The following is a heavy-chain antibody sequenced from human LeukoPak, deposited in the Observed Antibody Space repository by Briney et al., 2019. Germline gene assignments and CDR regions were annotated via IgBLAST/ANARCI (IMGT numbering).Heavy chain of an antibody. CDR3: AKGVGYSSGWYMDYYYMDV. V-gene: IGHV3-43*02. D-gene: IGHD6-19*01. CDR2: ISGDGGST. CDR1: GFTFDDYA. Sequence: GGSLRLSCAASGFTFDDYAMHWVRQAPGKGLEWVSLISGDGGSTYHADSVKGRFTISRDNSKNSLYLQMNSLRTEDTALYYCAKGVGYSSGWYMDYYYMDVWGKGTTVTVSS. J-gene: IGHJ6*03.